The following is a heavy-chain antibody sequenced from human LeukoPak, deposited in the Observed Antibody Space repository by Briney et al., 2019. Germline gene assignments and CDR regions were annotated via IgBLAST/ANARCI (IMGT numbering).Heavy chain of an antibody. J-gene: IGHJ4*02. CDR3: ARARWVEYSSSWYGYYFDY. CDR1: GGSISSGGYS. V-gene: IGHV4-30-2*01. D-gene: IGHD6-13*01. Sequence: SETLSLTCAVSGGSISSGGYSWSWIRQPPGKGLEWIGYIYHSGSTYYNPSLKSRVTISVDRSKNQFSLKLSSVTAADTAVYYCARARWVEYSSSWYGYYFDYWGQGTLVTVSS. CDR2: IYHSGST.